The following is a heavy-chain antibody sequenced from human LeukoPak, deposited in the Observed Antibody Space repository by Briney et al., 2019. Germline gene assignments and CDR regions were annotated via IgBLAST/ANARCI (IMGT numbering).Heavy chain of an antibody. CDR1: GYTFTGYY. J-gene: IGHJ4*02. D-gene: IGHD2-2*01. CDR3: ATNVVLPAAAFDY. V-gene: IGHV1-2*02. Sequence: GASVKVSCKASGYTFTGYYMHWVRQAPGQGLEWMGWINPNSAGTNYAQNFQGRVTMTRDTPISTAYMELSRLRSDDTAVYYCATNVVLPAAAFDYWGQGTLVTVSS. CDR2: INPNSAGT.